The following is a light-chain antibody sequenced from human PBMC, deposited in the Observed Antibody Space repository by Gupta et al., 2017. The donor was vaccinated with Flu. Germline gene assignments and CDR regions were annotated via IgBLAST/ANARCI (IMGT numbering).Light chain of an antibody. Sequence: PSTLAASVGDRVSITCRASENITSWLAWYQQKPGKAPNFVIYKVSWLQGGVPSRFSGSGSGTEFTLTISSLQPDDFATYYCQHGNYASWTFGQGTKV. CDR2: KVS. CDR3: QHGNYASWT. V-gene: IGKV1-5*03. CDR1: ENITSW. J-gene: IGKJ1*01.